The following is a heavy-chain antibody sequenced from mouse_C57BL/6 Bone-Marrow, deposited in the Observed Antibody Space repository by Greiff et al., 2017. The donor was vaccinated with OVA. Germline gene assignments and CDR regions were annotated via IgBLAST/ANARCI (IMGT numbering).Heavy chain of an antibody. CDR1: GYTFTSYW. V-gene: IGHV1-59*01. CDR3: ADGRDYFDY. CDR2: IDPSDSYT. Sequence: VQLQQSGAELVRPGTSVKLSCKASGYTFTSYWMHWVKQRPGQGLEWIGVIDPSDSYTNYNQKFKGKATLTVDTSSSTAYMQLSSLTSEDSAVYYCADGRDYFDYWGQGTTLTVSS. J-gene: IGHJ2*01.